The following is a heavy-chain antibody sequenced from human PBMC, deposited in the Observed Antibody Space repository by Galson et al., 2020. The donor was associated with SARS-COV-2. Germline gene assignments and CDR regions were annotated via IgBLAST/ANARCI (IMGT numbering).Heavy chain of an antibody. CDR2: ISGYNGNT. CDR1: GYTFSNYG. Sequence: ASVKVSCKVSGYTFSNYGIIWVRQAPGQGLEWMGWISGYNGNTNYAQKFQGRVTMTTDTSTNTAYLELRSLTSDDTAIYYCARCNARSRLLGGGNWFDFWGQGTLVTVSS. V-gene: IGHV1-18*01. J-gene: IGHJ5*01. D-gene: IGHD1-26*01. CDR3: ARCNARSRLLGGGNWFDF.